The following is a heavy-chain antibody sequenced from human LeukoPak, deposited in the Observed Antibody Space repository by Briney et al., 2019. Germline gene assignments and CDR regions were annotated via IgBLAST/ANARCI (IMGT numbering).Heavy chain of an antibody. J-gene: IGHJ3*02. Sequence: GASVKVSCKASGYTFTNHYMHWVRQAPGQGLEWMGWINPNSGGTNYAQKFQGRVTMTRDTSISTAYMELSRLRSDDTAVYYCARAGPATRSGTALRAFDIWGQGTMVTVSS. CDR1: GYTFTNHY. V-gene: IGHV1-2*02. CDR3: ARAGPATRSGTALRAFDI. D-gene: IGHD1-26*01. CDR2: INPNSGGT.